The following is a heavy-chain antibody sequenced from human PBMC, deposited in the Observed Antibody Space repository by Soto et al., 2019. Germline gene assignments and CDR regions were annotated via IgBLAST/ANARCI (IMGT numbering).Heavy chain of an antibody. CDR2: IYYSGST. D-gene: IGHD3-9*01. J-gene: IGHJ3*02. CDR3: ARALILTGYYIHDAFDI. V-gene: IGHV4-59*01. Sequence: SETLSLTCPVSGGSISSYYLSWIRQPPGKGLEWIGYIYYSGSTNYNPSLKSRVTISVDTSKNQFSLKLSSVAAADTAVYYCARALILTGYYIHDAFDIWGQGTMVTVSS. CDR1: GGSISSYY.